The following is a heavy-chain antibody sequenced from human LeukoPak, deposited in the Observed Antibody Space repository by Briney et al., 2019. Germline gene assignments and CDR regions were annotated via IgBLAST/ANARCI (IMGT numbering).Heavy chain of an antibody. J-gene: IGHJ6*02. CDR2: IYYSGST. D-gene: IGHD1-1*01. CDR3: ARHKRPYYYYGMDV. Sequence: SETLSLTCTVSGGSISSYYWSWIRQPPGKGLEWIGYIYYSGSTNYNPSLKSRATISVDTSKNQFSLKLSSVTAADTAVYYCARHKRPYYYYGMDVWGQGTTVTVSS. V-gene: IGHV4-59*08. CDR1: GGSISSYY.